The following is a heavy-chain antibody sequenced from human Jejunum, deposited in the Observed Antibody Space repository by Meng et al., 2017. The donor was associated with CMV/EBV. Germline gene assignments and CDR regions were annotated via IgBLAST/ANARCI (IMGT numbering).Heavy chain of an antibody. CDR3: TLTATMIVVVPSDVRDY. D-gene: IGHD3-22*01. CDR2: IRSKAYGGTT. Sequence: GGYAMSWVRQAPGKGLEWVGFIRSKAYGGTTEYAASVKGRFTISRDDSKSIAYLQMNSLKTEDTAVYYCTLTATMIVVVPSDVRDYWGQGTLVTVSS. V-gene: IGHV3-49*04. CDR1: GGYA. J-gene: IGHJ4*02.